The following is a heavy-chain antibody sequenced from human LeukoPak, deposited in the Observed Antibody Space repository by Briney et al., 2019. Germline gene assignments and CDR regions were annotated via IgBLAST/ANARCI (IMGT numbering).Heavy chain of an antibody. CDR2: ISGDGDNT. D-gene: IGHD5/OR15-5a*01. J-gene: IGHJ3*01. CDR1: GFTLDDYA. Sequence: GGSLRLSCVASGFTLDDYALHWVRQAPGKGLEWISLISGDGDNTYYADSVKGRFTISRDNSKNSLYLQMSSLRAEDMAMYYCARERYSVYDFDAFDVWGQGTMVTVS. CDR3: ARERYSVYDFDAFDV. V-gene: IGHV3-43*02.